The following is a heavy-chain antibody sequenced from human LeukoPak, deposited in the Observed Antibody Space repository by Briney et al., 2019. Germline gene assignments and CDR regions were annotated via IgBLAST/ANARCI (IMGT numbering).Heavy chain of an antibody. CDR3: GASRQYVGAFDI. Sequence: GGSLRLSCAASGFTFSSYELYWVRQAPGKGLEWISYINSGSTTIKYADSVRGRFTVSRDDVRESLYLQMSNLRAEDTATYYCGASRQYVGAFDIWGQGTLVTVSS. J-gene: IGHJ3*02. D-gene: IGHD3-16*01. CDR1: GFTFSSYE. CDR2: INSGSTTI. V-gene: IGHV3-48*03.